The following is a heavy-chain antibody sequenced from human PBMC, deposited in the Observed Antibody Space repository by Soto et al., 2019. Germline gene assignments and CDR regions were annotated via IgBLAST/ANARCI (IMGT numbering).Heavy chain of an antibody. CDR3: ASRKSYYASGTDH. V-gene: IGHV4-30-4*01. CDR1: GDSINSADYY. CDR2: IDYSGST. J-gene: IGHJ4*02. Sequence: QVQLQESGPGLVKPSQTLSLTCTVSGDSINSADYYWNWIRQTPGTGLEWIGYIDYSGSTDYNPSLTRRLTIALATSKNQFTLRLSSVTAADTAIYYCASRKSYYASGTDHWDQGTLVTVSS. D-gene: IGHD3-10*01.